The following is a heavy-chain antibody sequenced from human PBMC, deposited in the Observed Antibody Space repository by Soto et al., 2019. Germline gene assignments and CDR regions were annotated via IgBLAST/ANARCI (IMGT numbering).Heavy chain of an antibody. CDR1: GFTFSNFA. CDR2: ISGGGDVT. Sequence: EVQLLESGGDLVQPGGSLRLSCAASGFTFSNFALTWVRQAPGQGLAWVSSISGGGDVTFYADSVQGRFTMSRDNSKNTLFLQMNSLRVEDTAIYYFAKVSNSPIAGAVGPYCGQGTLVTVSS. J-gene: IGHJ4*02. D-gene: IGHD2-21*01. CDR3: AKVSNSPIAGAVGPY. V-gene: IGHV3-23*01.